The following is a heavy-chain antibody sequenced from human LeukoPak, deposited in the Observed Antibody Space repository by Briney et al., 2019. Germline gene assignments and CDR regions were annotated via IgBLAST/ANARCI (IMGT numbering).Heavy chain of an antibody. V-gene: IGHV2-5*01. CDR1: GFSLSTSGVG. CDR2: IYWNDDK. J-gene: IGHJ5*02. CDR3: SRSPSYSRSWYDVNLNWFDP. Sequence: ESGPTLVKPTQTLTLTCTFSGFSLSTSGVGVGWIRQPPGKALEWLALIYWNDDKRYSPSLKSRLTITKDTSKNQVVLTMTNMDPVDTATYYCSRSPSYSRSWYDVNLNWFDPWGQGTLVTVSS. D-gene: IGHD6-13*01.